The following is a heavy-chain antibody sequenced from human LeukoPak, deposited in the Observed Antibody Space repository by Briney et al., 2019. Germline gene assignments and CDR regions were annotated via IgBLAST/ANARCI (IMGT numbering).Heavy chain of an antibody. V-gene: IGHV3-48*03. CDR3: ARERIYGDYFDY. CDR1: GFTFSSYE. CDR2: ISSSGNTI. J-gene: IGHJ4*02. Sequence: PGGSLRLSCAASGFTFSSYEFNWVRQVPGKGLEWVSYISSSGNTIYYADSVKGRFTVSRDNAKNSLFLQMNGLRAEDTAIYSCARERIYGDYFDYWGQGALVTVSS. D-gene: IGHD4-17*01.